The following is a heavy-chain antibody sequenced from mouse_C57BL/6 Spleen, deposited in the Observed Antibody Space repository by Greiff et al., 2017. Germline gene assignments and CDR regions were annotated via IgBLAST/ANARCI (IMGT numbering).Heavy chain of an antibody. CDR3: ARAYDYLSYYAMDY. CDR2: INYDGSST. CDR1: GFTFSDYY. V-gene: IGHV5-16*01. J-gene: IGHJ4*01. Sequence: EVMLVESEGGLVQPGSSMKLSCTASGFTFSDYYMAWVRQVPEKGLEWVANINYDGSSTYYLDSLKSRFIISRDNAKNIRYLQMSSLKSEDTATYYCARAYDYLSYYAMDYWGQGTSVTVSS. D-gene: IGHD2-4*01.